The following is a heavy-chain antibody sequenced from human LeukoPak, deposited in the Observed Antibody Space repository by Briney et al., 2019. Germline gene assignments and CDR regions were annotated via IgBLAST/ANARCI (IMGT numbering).Heavy chain of an antibody. V-gene: IGHV1-8*02. J-gene: IGHJ4*02. CDR2: MNPNSGNT. CDR3: AKGEMATIPY. D-gene: IGHD5-24*01. Sequence: EASVKVSCKASGYTFTGYYMHWVRQATGQGLEWMGWMNPNSGNTGYAQKFQGRVTMTRNTSISTAYMELSSLRSEDTAVYYRAKGEMATIPYWGQGTLVTVSS. CDR1: GYTFTGYY.